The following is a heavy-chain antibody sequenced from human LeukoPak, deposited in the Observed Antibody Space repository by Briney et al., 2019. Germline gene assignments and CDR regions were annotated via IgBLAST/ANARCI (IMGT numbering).Heavy chain of an antibody. D-gene: IGHD3-10*02. CDR3: ARDHAYVSG. J-gene: IGHJ4*02. CDR1: GFTFSSYA. CDR2: ISGSGGST. Sequence: GGSLRLSCAASGFTFSSYAMSWVRQAPGKGLGWVSAISGSGGSTYYADSVKGRFTISRDNAKNSLYLQMNSLRAEDTAVYYCARDHAYVSGWGQGTLVTVSS. V-gene: IGHV3-23*01.